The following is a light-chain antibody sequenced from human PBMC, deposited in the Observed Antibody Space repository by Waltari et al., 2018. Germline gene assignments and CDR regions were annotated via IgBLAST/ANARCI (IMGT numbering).Light chain of an antibody. CDR3: QSYDTSLSVV. CDR1: GPHIRAGHA. CDR2: GSS. Sequence: QSVLTQPPSVSGAPGQRVTISCTGSGPHIRAGHAVPWYQQLPRAAPKLLIYGSSTRPLGVPDRFFGSTSGTSASLAITGLQAEDEADYYCQSYDTSLSVVFGGGTKLTVL. J-gene: IGLJ3*02. V-gene: IGLV1-40*01.